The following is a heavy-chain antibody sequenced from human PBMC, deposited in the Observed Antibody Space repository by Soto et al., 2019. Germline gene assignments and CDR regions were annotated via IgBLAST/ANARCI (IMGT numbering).Heavy chain of an antibody. J-gene: IGHJ6*02. V-gene: IGHV1-8*01. CDR3: ARGSGPDDSSGWYWSYYYGMDV. CDR2: MNPNSGNT. D-gene: IGHD6-19*01. Sequence: EASVKVSCKASGYTFTSYDINWVRQATGQGLEWMGWMNPNSGNTGYAQKFQGRVTMTRNTSISTAYMELSSLRSEDTAVYYCARGSGPDDSSGWYWSYYYGMDVWGQGTTVTVSS. CDR1: GYTFTSYD.